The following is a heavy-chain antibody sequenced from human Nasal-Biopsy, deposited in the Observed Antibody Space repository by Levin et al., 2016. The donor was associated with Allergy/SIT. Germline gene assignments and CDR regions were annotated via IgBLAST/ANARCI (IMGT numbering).Heavy chain of an antibody. V-gene: IGHV4-59*01. CDR2: FHNTGSA. J-gene: IGHJ5*02. Sequence: SETLSLTCTVSGDSISTYYWAWIRQPPGKGLEWIGYFHNTGSAEYNPSLKSRVVISVDTSKNQFSLKVSSVTAADTAVYYCARDPYGRWFDTWGQGTLVTVSS. CDR1: GDSISTYY. CDR3: ARDPYGRWFDT. D-gene: IGHD4-17*01.